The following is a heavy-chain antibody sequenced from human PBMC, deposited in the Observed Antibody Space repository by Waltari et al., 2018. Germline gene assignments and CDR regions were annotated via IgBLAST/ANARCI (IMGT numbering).Heavy chain of an antibody. V-gene: IGHV3-30*02. J-gene: IGHJ4*02. D-gene: IGHD5-18*01. CDR2: IRYDGSNK. Sequence: QVQLVESGGGVVQHGGSLSLACAASGFTFMNTGMHWHRQAPGKGLEWVAFIRYDGSNKYYADSVKGRITISRDNSKNTLYLQMNSLRAEDTAVYYCAKDSQLIEYYFDYWGQGTLVTVSS. CDR1: GFTFMNTG. CDR3: AKDSQLIEYYFDY.